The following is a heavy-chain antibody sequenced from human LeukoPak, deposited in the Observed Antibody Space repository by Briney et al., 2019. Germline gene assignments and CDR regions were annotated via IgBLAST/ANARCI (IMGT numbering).Heavy chain of an antibody. V-gene: IGHV4-39*07. Sequence: SETLSLTCTVSGGSISSSSYYWGWLRQPPGKGLEWIVSIYYSGSTYYNPALKSRVTISVDKSKSQFCLKLGSVTAADTAVYYCARDTPSPQQLLGLCSGGSCYSGNWFDPWGQGTLVTVSS. CDR3: ARDTPSPQQLLGLCSGGSCYSGNWFDP. CDR1: GGSISSSSYY. D-gene: IGHD2-15*01. J-gene: IGHJ5*02. CDR2: IYYSGST.